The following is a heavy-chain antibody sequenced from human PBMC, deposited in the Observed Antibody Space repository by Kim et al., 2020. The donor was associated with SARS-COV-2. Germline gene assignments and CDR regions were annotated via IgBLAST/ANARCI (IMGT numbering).Heavy chain of an antibody. D-gene: IGHD2-21*02. CDR3: ARAYCGGDCYWGLGYYYGMDV. Sequence: SQTLSLTCAISVDSVSSNSAAWNWIRQSPSRGLEWLGRTYYRSKWYNDYAVSVKRRITINPDTSKNQFSLQLNSVTPEDTAVYYCARAYCGGDCYWGLGYYYGMDVWGQGTTVTVSS. J-gene: IGHJ6*02. CDR1: VDSVSSNSAA. V-gene: IGHV6-1*01. CDR2: TYYRSKWYN.